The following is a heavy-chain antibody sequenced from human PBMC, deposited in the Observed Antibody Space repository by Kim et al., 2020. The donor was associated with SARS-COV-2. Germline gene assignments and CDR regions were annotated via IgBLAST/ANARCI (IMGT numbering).Heavy chain of an antibody. CDR1: GFTFDDRA. CDR3: AKDIAGAGPGYYYYGLDV. Sequence: GGSLRLSCAASGFTFDDRAMYWVRQGPGKGLEWVSSISWNSRSIDYADSVNGRFTISRDNAKNSLYLQMNSLRVEDTALYYCAKDIAGAGPGYYYYGLDVWGQGTRVIVSS. J-gene: IGHJ6*02. CDR2: ISWNSRSI. V-gene: IGHV3-9*01. D-gene: IGHD6-13*01.